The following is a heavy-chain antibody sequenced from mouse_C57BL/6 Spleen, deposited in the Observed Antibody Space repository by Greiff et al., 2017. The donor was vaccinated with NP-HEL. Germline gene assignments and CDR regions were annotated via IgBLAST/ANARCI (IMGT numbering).Heavy chain of an antibody. D-gene: IGHD1-1*01. J-gene: IGHJ2*01. V-gene: IGHV5-17*01. Sequence: EVHLVESGGGLVKPGGSLKLSCAASGFTFSDYGMHWVRQAPEKGLEWVAYINSGSSNIYYADTVKGRYTISRDNAKNTLFLQMTSLMYEDTAMYYCARARTVGADYWGQGTTLTVSS. CDR1: GFTFSDYG. CDR2: INSGSSNI. CDR3: ARARTVGADY.